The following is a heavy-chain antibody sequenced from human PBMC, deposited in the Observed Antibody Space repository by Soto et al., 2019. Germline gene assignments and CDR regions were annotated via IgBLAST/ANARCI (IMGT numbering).Heavy chain of an antibody. Sequence: SETLSLTCTVSGGSISSYYWSWIRQPPGKGLEWIGCIYYSGSTNYNPSLKSRVTISVDTSKNQFSLKLSSVTAADTAVYYCARHLAVAGKSELDYWGQGTLVTVSS. V-gene: IGHV4-59*08. J-gene: IGHJ4*02. CDR3: ARHLAVAGKSELDY. D-gene: IGHD6-19*01. CDR2: IYYSGST. CDR1: GGSISSYY.